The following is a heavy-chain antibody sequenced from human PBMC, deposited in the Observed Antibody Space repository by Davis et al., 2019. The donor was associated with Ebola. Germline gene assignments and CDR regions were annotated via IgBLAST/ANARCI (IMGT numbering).Heavy chain of an antibody. CDR1: GFTFSNYA. Sequence: GESLKISCEASGFTFSNYAMSWVRQAPGKGLEWVSGISDSGGSTYYADSVKGRFTISRDNSKNTLHLQMNSLRVEDTAIYYCAKDTSNVWFDVWGQGTMVTVSS. CDR3: AKDTSNVWFDV. V-gene: IGHV3-23*01. CDR2: ISDSGGST. D-gene: IGHD6-19*01. J-gene: IGHJ3*01.